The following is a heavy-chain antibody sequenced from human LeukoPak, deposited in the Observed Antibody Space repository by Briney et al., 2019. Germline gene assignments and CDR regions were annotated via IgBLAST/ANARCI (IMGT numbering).Heavy chain of an antibody. D-gene: IGHD6-13*01. CDR3: AKTSSSWYLHFDY. J-gene: IGHJ4*02. CDR1: GFTFSSYS. V-gene: IGHV3-23*01. CDR2: ISGSGGST. Sequence: GGSLRLSCAASGFTFSSYSMNWVRQAPGKGLEWVSAISGSGGSTYYADSVKGRFTISRDNSKNTLYLQMNSLRAEDTAVYYCAKTSSSWYLHFDYWGQGTLVTVSS.